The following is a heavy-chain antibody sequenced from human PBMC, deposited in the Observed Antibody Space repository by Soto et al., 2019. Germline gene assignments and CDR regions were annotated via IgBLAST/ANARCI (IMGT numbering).Heavy chain of an antibody. CDR1: GYDFRAYS. Sequence: GSLRLSCRASGYDFRAYSMNWVRQAPGQGLEWIAYVSLDSDTIQYADSVKGRFTISRDDAENSLYLQMDSLRDEDTATYYCARLYYDYVWGQGTTVTVSS. CDR3: ARLYYDYV. D-gene: IGHD3-3*01. J-gene: IGHJ6*02. V-gene: IGHV3-48*02. CDR2: VSLDSDTI.